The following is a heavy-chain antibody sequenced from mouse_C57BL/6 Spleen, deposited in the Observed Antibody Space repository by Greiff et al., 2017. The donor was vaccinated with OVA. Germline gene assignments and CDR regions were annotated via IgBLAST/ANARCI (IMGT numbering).Heavy chain of an antibody. V-gene: IGHV3-6*01. Sequence: DVQLQESGPGLVKPSQSLSLTCSVTGYSITSGYYWNWIRQFPGNKLEWMGYISYDGSNNYNPSLKNRISITRDTSKNQFFLKLNSVTTEDTATYYCARGGIYYGNYRYAMDYWGQGTSVTVSS. CDR3: ARGGIYYGNYRYAMDY. J-gene: IGHJ4*01. D-gene: IGHD2-1*01. CDR2: ISYDGSN. CDR1: GYSITSGYY.